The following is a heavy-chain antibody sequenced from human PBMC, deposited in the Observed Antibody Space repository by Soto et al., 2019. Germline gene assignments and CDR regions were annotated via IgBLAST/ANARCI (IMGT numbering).Heavy chain of an antibody. CDR3: ARGTYYYGSGSYYPPFYYYYGMDV. CDR2: TYYRSKWYN. CDR1: GDSVSSNSAA. V-gene: IGHV6-1*01. J-gene: IGHJ6*02. Sequence: SQTLSLTCAISGDSVSSNSAAWNWIRQSPSRGLEWLGRTYYRSKWYNDYAVSVKSRITINPDTSKNQFSLQLSSVTPEDTAVYYCARGTYYYGSGSYYPPFYYYYGMDVWGQGTTVTVSS. D-gene: IGHD3-10*01.